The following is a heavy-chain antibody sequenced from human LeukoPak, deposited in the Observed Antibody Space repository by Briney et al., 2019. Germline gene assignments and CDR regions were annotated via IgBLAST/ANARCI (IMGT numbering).Heavy chain of an antibody. CDR2: IYSGDDE. D-gene: IGHD4-11*01. Sequence: SGPTLVKPTQTLTLSLPFSGSSPTTSRGGGGCSCQPPGMALVWLAPIYSGDDECSSPSLKRRISITKHTSKNQVVLTITTMDPVDTATYYCAHITTVTCADYWGQGTLVTVSS. CDR3: AHITTVTCADY. V-gene: IGHV2-5*02. J-gene: IGHJ4*02. CDR1: GSSPTTSRGG.